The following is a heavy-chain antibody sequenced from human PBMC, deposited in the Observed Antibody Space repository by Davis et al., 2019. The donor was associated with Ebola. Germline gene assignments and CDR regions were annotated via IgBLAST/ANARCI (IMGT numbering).Heavy chain of an antibody. CDR1: GFTFSSYS. J-gene: IGHJ4*02. D-gene: IGHD4-23*01. Sequence: GESLKISCAASGFTFSSYSMNWVRQAPGKGLEWVSYISSSSSTIYYADSVKGRFTISRDNAKNSLYLQMNSLRDEDTAVYYCARERDGGTNLWGFDYWGQGTLVTVSS. CDR2: ISSSSSTI. V-gene: IGHV3-48*02. CDR3: ARERDGGTNLWGFDY.